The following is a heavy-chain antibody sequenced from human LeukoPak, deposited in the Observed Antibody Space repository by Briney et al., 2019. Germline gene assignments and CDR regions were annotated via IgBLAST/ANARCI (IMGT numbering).Heavy chain of an antibody. D-gene: IGHD6-13*01. Sequence: PSETLSLTCTVSGGSISSTNYYWGWIRQPPGKGLEWIGSIYYSGSTYYNPSLKSRVTISVDTSKNQFSLKVTSLTVADTAVYYCATSGWYQAGVYWGQGTLVTVSS. V-gene: IGHV4-39*07. CDR2: IYYSGST. CDR1: GGSISSTNYY. CDR3: ATSGWYQAGVY. J-gene: IGHJ4*02.